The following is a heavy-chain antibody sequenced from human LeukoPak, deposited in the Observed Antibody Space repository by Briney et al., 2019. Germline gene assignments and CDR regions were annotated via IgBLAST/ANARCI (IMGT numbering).Heavy chain of an antibody. Sequence: GGSLRLSCAASGFTFSSYSMNWVRQAPGKGLEWVSSIRSSSSYIYYADSVKGRFTISRDNAKNSLYLQMNSLRAEDTAVYYCARSDTYSSSWPFDYWGQGTLVTVSS. V-gene: IGHV3-21*01. CDR1: GFTFSSYS. CDR3: ARSDTYSSSWPFDY. J-gene: IGHJ4*02. D-gene: IGHD6-13*01. CDR2: IRSSSSYI.